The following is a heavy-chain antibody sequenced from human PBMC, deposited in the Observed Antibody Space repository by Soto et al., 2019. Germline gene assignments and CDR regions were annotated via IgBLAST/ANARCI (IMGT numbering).Heavy chain of an antibody. CDR1: GYSCTSYW. Sequence: PVVSHKVCRRVAGYSCTSYWIGWVRQMPGKGLEWMGIIYPGDSDTRYSPSFQGQVTISADKSISTAYLQWSSLKASDTAMYYCARNPRGYSWDAFDIWGQGTMLTVSS. J-gene: IGHJ3*02. CDR3: ARNPRGYSWDAFDI. V-gene: IGHV5-51*01. D-gene: IGHD5-18*01. CDR2: IYPGDSDT.